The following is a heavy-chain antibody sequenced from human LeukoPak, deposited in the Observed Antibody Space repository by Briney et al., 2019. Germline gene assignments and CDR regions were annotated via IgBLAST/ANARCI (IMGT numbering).Heavy chain of an antibody. CDR3: ARSKVDTAMVIMYYFDY. J-gene: IGHJ4*02. D-gene: IGHD5-18*01. CDR1: GFTFNSYS. CDR2: ISYDGSNK. Sequence: GGSLRLSCAASGFTFNSYSMSWVRQAPGKGLEWVAVISYDGSNKYYADSVKGRFTISRDNSKNTLYLQMNSLRAEDTAVYYCARSKVDTAMVIMYYFDYWGQGTLVTVSS. V-gene: IGHV3-30*03.